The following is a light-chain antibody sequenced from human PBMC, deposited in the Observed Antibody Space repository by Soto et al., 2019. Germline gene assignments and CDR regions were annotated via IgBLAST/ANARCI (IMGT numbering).Light chain of an antibody. CDR3: VAWDDSLTGFYV. J-gene: IGLJ1*01. Sequence: QSVLTQPPSASGTPGQRVTISCSGSRSNVGSNTVNWYQHPPGTAPKLLIYSDNQRPSGVPDRFSGSKSGTSASLAISGLQSEDEADYYCVAWDDSLTGFYVFGTGTKLTVL. V-gene: IGLV1-44*01. CDR1: RSNVGSNT. CDR2: SDN.